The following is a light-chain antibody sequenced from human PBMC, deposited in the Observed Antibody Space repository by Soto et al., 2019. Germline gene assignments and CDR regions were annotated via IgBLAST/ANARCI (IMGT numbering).Light chain of an antibody. CDR3: CSYAGFSSFV. V-gene: IGLV2-23*03. J-gene: IGLJ1*01. CDR2: GGN. CDR1: SSDVGGYNF. Sequence: QSALTQPDSVSGSPGQSITISCTGTSSDVGGYNFVSWYRQSPGEVPKLIIYGGNKRPSGVSDRFSASKSGNTASLTISGLQAEDQADYYCCSYAGFSSFVFGAGTKV.